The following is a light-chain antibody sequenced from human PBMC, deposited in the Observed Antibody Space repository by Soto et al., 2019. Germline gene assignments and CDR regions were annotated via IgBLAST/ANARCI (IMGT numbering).Light chain of an antibody. Sequence: QSVLTQSPSASASLGASVKLTCTLSSGHSSYAIAWHQQRPEKGPRYLMKLNSDGSHSKGDGIPDRFSGSSSGAERYLTITSLQSEDEADYYCQTWGSGIHYVFGTGTKLTV. J-gene: IGLJ1*01. V-gene: IGLV4-69*01. CDR3: QTWGSGIHYV. CDR2: LNSDGSH. CDR1: SGHSSYA.